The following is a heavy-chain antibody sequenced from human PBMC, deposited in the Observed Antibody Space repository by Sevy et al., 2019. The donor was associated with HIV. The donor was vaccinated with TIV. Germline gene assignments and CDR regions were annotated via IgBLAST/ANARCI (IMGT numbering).Heavy chain of an antibody. D-gene: IGHD2-2*02. CDR2: TRNKANSYTT. CDR1: GFPVRSNY. Sequence: GGSLRLSCAVSGFPVRSNYISWVRQAPGKGLEWVGRTRNKANSYTTEYAASVKGRFTISRDDSKNSLYLQMNSLKTEDTAVYYCARELIIVVVPAAIHDYYYGMDVWGQGTTVTVSS. V-gene: IGHV3-72*01. J-gene: IGHJ6*02. CDR3: ARELIIVVVPAAIHDYYYGMDV.